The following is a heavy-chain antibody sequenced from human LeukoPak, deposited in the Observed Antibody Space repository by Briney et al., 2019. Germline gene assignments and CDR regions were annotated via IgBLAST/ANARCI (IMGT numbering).Heavy chain of an antibody. CDR2: IKQDGSEK. J-gene: IGHJ4*02. V-gene: IGHV3-7*01. D-gene: IGHD2-8*01. CDR3: ARGDGVGRTNGGYYFAY. CDR1: GFTFSSYW. Sequence: PGGSLRLSCAASGFTFSSYWMSWVRQAPGKGLEWVVNIKQDGSEKYYVDSVKGRFTISRDNAKNSLYLQTNSLRAEDTAMHYCARGDGVGRTNGGYYFAYWGQGTLVTVSS.